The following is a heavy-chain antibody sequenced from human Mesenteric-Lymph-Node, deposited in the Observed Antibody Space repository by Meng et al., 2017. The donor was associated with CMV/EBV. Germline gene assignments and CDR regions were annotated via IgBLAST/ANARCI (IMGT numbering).Heavy chain of an antibody. V-gene: IGHV4-34*01. CDR1: GGSFSGYY. CDR3: ARGDKPKNFDY. J-gene: IGHJ4*02. CDR2: INHSGST. Sequence: SETLSLTCAVYGGSFSGYYWSWIRQPPGKGLEWIGEINHSGSTNYNPSLKRRVTISVDTSKNQFSLKLSSVTAADTAVYYCARGDKPKNFDYWGQGTLVTVSS.